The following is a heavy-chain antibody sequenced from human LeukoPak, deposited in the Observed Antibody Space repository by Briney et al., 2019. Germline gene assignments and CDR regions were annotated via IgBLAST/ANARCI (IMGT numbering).Heavy chain of an antibody. Sequence: ASVKVSCKASGYTFTSYGISWVRQAPGQGLEWMGWISAYNGNTNCAQKLQGRVTMTTDTSTSTAYMELRSLRSDDTAVYYCAGGSYYYDSSGYYYIIDYFDYWGQGTLVTVSS. V-gene: IGHV1-18*01. J-gene: IGHJ4*02. CDR2: ISAYNGNT. CDR1: GYTFTSYG. CDR3: AGGSYYYDSSGYYYIIDYFDY. D-gene: IGHD3-22*01.